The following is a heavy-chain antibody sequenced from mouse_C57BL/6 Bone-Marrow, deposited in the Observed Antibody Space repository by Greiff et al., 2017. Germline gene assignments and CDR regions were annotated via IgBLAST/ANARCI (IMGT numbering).Heavy chain of an antibody. V-gene: IGHV5-6-3*01. Sequence: EVKLVESGGGLVQPGGSLKLSCAASGFTFSSYGMSWVRQTPDKRLELVATINSNGGSTYYPDSVKGRFTISRDNAKNTLYLQMSSLKSEDTAMYYCARDGSRHYDGFAYWGQGTLVTVSA. CDR3: ARDGSRHYDGFAY. J-gene: IGHJ3*01. CDR1: GFTFSSYG. CDR2: INSNGGST. D-gene: IGHD2-3*01.